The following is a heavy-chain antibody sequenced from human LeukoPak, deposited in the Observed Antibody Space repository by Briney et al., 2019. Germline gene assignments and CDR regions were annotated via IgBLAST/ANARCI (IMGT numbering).Heavy chain of an antibody. CDR3: ARIKLYCSGGSCYSSLDY. J-gene: IGHJ4*02. V-gene: IGHV4-59*01. CDR1: GGSISNYY. CDR2: ISYSGST. Sequence: PSETLSLTCTVSGGSISNYYWSWIRQPPGKGLEWIGYISYSGSTISNPSLKSRVTISVDTSKNQFSLKLTSVTAADTALYYCARIKLYCSGGSCYSSLDYWGQGTLVTVSS. D-gene: IGHD2-15*01.